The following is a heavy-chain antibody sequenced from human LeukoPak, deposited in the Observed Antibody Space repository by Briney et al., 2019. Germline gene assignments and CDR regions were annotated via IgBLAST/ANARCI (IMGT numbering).Heavy chain of an antibody. J-gene: IGHJ5*02. V-gene: IGHV3-74*01. CDR3: AREYSTGFDP. CDR2: INSDGSST. D-gene: IGHD2-15*01. CDR1: GFTFGSYA. Sequence: GGSLRLSCAASGFTFGSYAMTWVRQGPGKGLVWVSRINSDGSSTSYADSVKGRFTISRDNAKNTLYLQMNSLRAEDTAVYYCAREYSTGFDPWGQGTLVTVSS.